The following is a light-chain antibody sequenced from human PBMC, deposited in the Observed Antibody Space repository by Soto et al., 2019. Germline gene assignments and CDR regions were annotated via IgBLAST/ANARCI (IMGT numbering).Light chain of an antibody. V-gene: IGKV3D-15*01. CDR2: CAS. Sequence: EVVLTQSPATLSLSPGERASLSCRASQSVSTNLAWYQQKPGQAPSLLIYCASTRATGIPARISGSGSATEFTLTISSLQSEDFAVYYCQQYNDWPPWTFGQGTKVEIK. CDR1: QSVSTN. CDR3: QQYNDWPPWT. J-gene: IGKJ1*01.